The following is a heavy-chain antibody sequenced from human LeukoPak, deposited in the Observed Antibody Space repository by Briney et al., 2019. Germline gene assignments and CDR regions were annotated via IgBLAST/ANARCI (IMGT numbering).Heavy chain of an antibody. CDR1: GGSISSHY. CDR3: ARDRNRYGSGSYLD. Sequence: SETLSLTCTASGGSISSHYWSWIRQPPGKGLEWIGYIYYSGSTNYNPSLKSRVTISVDTSKNQFSLKLSSVTAADTAVYYCARDRNRYGSGSYLDWGQGTLVTVSS. D-gene: IGHD3-10*01. V-gene: IGHV4-59*11. J-gene: IGHJ4*02. CDR2: IYYSGST.